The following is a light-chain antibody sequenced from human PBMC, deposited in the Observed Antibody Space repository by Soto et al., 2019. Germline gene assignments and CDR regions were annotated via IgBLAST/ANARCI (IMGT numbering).Light chain of an antibody. J-gene: IGKJ4*01. Sequence: EIVLTPSPATLSLSPGERATLSCRASQSVSSYLAWYQQKPGQAPRLLIYDASNRASGIPARFSGSGSGTDFTLTISILEPEDFAVYYCQQRSNWLTFGGGTKVAIK. CDR1: QSVSSY. CDR2: DAS. CDR3: QQRSNWLT. V-gene: IGKV3-11*01.